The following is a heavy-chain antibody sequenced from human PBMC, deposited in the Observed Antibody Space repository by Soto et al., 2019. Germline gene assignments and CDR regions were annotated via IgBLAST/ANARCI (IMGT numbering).Heavy chain of an antibody. J-gene: IGHJ4*02. CDR3: ARAELVGATDY. D-gene: IGHD1-26*01. V-gene: IGHV4-31*03. Sequence: TLSLTCTVSGGSISSGGYYWSWIRQHPGKGLEWIWYIYYSGSTYYTPSLTSRVTISVDTSKNQFSLKLSSVTAAEKAVYYCARAELVGATDYWGQGTLVTVSS. CDR1: GGSISSGGYY. CDR2: IYYSGST.